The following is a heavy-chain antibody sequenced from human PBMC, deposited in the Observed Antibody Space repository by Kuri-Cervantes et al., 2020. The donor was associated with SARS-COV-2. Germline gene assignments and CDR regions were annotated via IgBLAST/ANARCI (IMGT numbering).Heavy chain of an antibody. D-gene: IGHD3-22*01. CDR2: ISSSSYI. J-gene: IGHJ4*02. CDR3: ARVSPISYYYDSSGYLDY. V-gene: IGHV3-21*01. CDR1: GFTFSSYS. Sequence: GESLKISCAASGFTFSSYSMNWVRQAPGKGLEWVSSISSSSYIYYADSVKGRFTISGDNAKNSLYLQMNSLRAEDTAVYYCARVSPISYYYDSSGYLDYWGQGTLVTVSS.